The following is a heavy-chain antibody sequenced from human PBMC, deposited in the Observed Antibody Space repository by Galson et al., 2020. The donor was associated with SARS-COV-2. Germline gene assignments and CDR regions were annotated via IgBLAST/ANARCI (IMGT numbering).Heavy chain of an antibody. CDR3: TRDQSTSIVQFYFDS. CDR1: GFTFSGAG. J-gene: IGHJ4*02. CDR2: FKTKMEGGTI. Sequence: GGSLRLSCAASGFTFSGAGMSWVHQAPGKGLEWLGRFKTKMEGGTIDYAAPVKGRFTISRDESKNTLYLQMSSLKTEDTAVYYCTRDQSTSIVQFYFDSWGQGTLVAVSS. V-gene: IGHV3-15*05. D-gene: IGHD2-21*01.